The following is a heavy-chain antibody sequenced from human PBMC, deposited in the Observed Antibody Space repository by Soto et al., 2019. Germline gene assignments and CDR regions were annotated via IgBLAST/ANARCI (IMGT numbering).Heavy chain of an antibody. D-gene: IGHD5-18*01. V-gene: IGHV3-30-3*01. CDR3: AGGDTNYAMGA. CDR2: ISCDGSNK. J-gene: IGHJ6*02. Sequence: QLQLVESGGGVVQPGRSLRLSCAASGFTFSNYIMHWVRQAPGKGLEWVAFISCDGSNKDYADSVKGRFTISRDNSKNTLYLQLSSLRPEDTAVYYCAGGDTNYAMGAWGQGTPVTVSS. CDR1: GFTFSNYI.